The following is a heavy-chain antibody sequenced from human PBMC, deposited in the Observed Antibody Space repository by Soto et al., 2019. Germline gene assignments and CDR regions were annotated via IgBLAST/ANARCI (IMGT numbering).Heavy chain of an antibody. CDR2: ILVDGRT. V-gene: IGHV3-23*01. J-gene: IGHJ3*02. D-gene: IGHD2-8*02. CDR3: AKATATGGGAFDI. CDR1: GFTCGDYG. Sequence: GGSQRLSCAASGFTCGDYGVHWVRQAPGKGLEWVSTILVDGRTFYVDSVKGRFTISRDSSQNTVYLQMNSLTAGDTALYYCAKATATGGGAFDICGQGTMVTVSS.